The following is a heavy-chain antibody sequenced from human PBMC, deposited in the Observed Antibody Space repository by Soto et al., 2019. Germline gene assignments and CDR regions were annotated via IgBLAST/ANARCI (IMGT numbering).Heavy chain of an antibody. CDR3: ARVYTVTYYVDY. CDR1: GGSISSGGYY. V-gene: IGHV4-31*03. D-gene: IGHD4-17*01. CDR2: IYYSGST. J-gene: IGHJ4*02. Sequence: SETLSLTCTVSGGSISSGGYYWSWIRQHPGKGLEWIGYIYYSGSTYYNPSLKSRVTISVDTSKNQFSLKLSSVTAADTAVYYCARVYTVTYYVDYWGQGTLVTVSS.